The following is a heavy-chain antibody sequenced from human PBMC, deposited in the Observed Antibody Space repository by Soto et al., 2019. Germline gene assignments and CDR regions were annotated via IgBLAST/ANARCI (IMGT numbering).Heavy chain of an antibody. D-gene: IGHD3-22*01. J-gene: IGHJ6*02. CDR3: ARAYYDSSGYVILAAYYYYYYGMDV. CDR2: IWYDGSNK. Sequence: PGGSLRLSCAASGFTFSSYGMHWVRQAPGKGLEWVAVIWYDGSNKYYADSVKGRFTISRDNSKNTLYLQMNSLRAEDTAVYYCARAYYDSSGYVILAAYYYYYYGMDVWGQGTTVTVSS. CDR1: GFTFSSYG. V-gene: IGHV3-33*01.